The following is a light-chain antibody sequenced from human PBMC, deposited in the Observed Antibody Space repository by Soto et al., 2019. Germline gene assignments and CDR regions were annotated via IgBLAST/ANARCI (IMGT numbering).Light chain of an antibody. CDR3: QQYNNWPRT. V-gene: IGKV1-39*01. Sequence: DIQLTQSPCSLSASVGERATITCRASQSISSYLNWYQQKPGQAPKLLIYAASSLQSGVPARFSGSGSGTDFTLTINSLQSEDFAVYYCQQYNNWPRTFGQGTKVDIK. CDR1: QSISSY. J-gene: IGKJ1*01. CDR2: AAS.